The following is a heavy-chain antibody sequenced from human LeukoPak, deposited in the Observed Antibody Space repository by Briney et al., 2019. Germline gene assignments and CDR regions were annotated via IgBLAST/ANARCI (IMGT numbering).Heavy chain of an antibody. D-gene: IGHD2-15*01. J-gene: IGHJ4*02. CDR1: GGSFSGYY. CDR2: INHSGST. CDR3: LAATVFDY. Sequence: SETLSPTCAVYGGSFSGYYWSWIRQPPDKGLEWIGEINHSGSTNYNPSLKSRVTISVDTSKNQFSLKLSSVTAADTGVLEVLAATVFDYWGQGTLVTVSS. V-gene: IGHV4-34*01.